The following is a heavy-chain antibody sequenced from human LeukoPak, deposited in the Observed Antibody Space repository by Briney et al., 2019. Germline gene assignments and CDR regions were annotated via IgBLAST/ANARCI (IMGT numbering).Heavy chain of an antibody. CDR3: ARDRPGGFWSGYYFSDAYYFDY. J-gene: IGHJ4*02. D-gene: IGHD3-3*01. CDR2: INPNSGGT. Sequence: ASVKVSCKASGYTFTGYYMHWVRQAPGQGLEWMGWINPNSGGTNYAQKFQGRVTMTTDTSTSTAYMELRSLRSDDTAVYYCARDRPGGFWSGYYFSDAYYFDYWGQGTLVTVSS. CDR1: GYTFTGYY. V-gene: IGHV1-2*02.